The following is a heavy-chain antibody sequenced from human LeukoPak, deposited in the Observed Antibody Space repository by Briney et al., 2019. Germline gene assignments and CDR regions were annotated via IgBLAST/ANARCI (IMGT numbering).Heavy chain of an antibody. J-gene: IGHJ6*03. CDR3: ARANISPRVPWYYHYVDV. D-gene: IGHD2/OR15-2a*01. V-gene: IGHV3-23*01. Sequence: GGSLRLSCAASGFTFSNYAMRWVRQAPGKGLEWVSGISGSGDSTYYADSVKGRFTISRDNSKNTLYLQMNSLRAEDTAVYYCARANISPRVPWYYHYVDVWGKGTTVTVSS. CDR2: ISGSGDST. CDR1: GFTFSNYA.